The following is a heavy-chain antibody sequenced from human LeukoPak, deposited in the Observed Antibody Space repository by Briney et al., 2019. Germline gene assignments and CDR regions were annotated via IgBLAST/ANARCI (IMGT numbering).Heavy chain of an antibody. CDR1: GDSISSYY. D-gene: IGHD6-19*01. CDR3: ARDQTSPRSYVYSSGWYEVGLDV. CDR2: IYYSGST. J-gene: IGHJ6*02. V-gene: IGHV4-59*01. Sequence: SETLSLTCTVSGDSISSYYWSWIRQPPGKGLEWIGYIYYSGSTNYNPSLKSRVTISVDTSKNQFSLKLSSVTAADTAVYYCARDQTSPRSYVYSSGWYEVGLDVWGQGTTVTVSS.